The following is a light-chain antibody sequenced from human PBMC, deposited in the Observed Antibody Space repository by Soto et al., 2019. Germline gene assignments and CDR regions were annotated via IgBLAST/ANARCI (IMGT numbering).Light chain of an antibody. J-gene: IGKJ2*01. Sequence: EIVLTQSPGTLSLSPGDRATLSCRASQTVRNDYLAWYQHKPGQAPRLLIYGVSARATGIPDRFSGSGFGTAFTLTISRLEPEDFAVYYCQQYGTSPPYTFGQGTKLEIK. CDR2: GVS. CDR3: QQYGTSPPYT. V-gene: IGKV3-20*01. CDR1: QTVRNDY.